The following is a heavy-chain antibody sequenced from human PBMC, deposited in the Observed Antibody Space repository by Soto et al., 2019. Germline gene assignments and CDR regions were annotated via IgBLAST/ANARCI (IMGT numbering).Heavy chain of an antibody. D-gene: IGHD6-19*01. V-gene: IGHV3-23*01. J-gene: IGHJ4*02. CDR3: AKVSSGWYYFDY. CDR1: GFTFSNYP. CDR2: MSGSGAST. Sequence: HPGGSLRLSCAASGFTFSNYPMSWVRQAPGKGLEWVSGMSGSGASTYYADSVKGRFTISRDNSKNTLYLQMNSLRGEDTAIYYCAKVSSGWYYFDYWGQGTLVTVSS.